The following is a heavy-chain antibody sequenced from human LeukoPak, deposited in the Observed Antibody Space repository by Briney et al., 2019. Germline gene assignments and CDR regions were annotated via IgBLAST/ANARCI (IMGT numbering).Heavy chain of an antibody. CDR1: GFTFSSYG. CDR2: IWYDGSNK. Sequence: QSGGSLRLSCAASGFTFSSYGMHWVRQAPGKGLEWVAVIWYDGSNKYYADSVKGRSTISRDNSKNTLDLQMNSLRAADTAVYYCARDGLRGNNWFDPWGQGTLVTVSS. CDR3: ARDGLRGNNWFDP. J-gene: IGHJ5*02. D-gene: IGHD5-24*01. V-gene: IGHV3-33*01.